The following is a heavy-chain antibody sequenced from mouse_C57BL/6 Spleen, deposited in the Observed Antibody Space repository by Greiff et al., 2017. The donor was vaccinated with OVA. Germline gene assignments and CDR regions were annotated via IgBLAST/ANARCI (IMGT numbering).Heavy chain of an antibody. J-gene: IGHJ2*01. Sequence: EVQLQQSGPELVKPGASVKISCKASGYTFTDYYMNWVKQSHGKSLEWIGAINPNNGGTSYNQKFKGKATLTVDKSSSTACMELRSLTSEDSAVYYCAKGWDWYYFDYWGQGTTLTVSS. V-gene: IGHV1-26*01. CDR2: INPNNGGT. D-gene: IGHD4-1*01. CDR3: AKGWDWYYFDY. CDR1: GYTFTDYY.